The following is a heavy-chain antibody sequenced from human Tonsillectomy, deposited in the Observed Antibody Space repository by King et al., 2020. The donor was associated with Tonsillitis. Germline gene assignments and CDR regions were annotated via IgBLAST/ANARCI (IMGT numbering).Heavy chain of an antibody. CDR2: LNGDNGNP. CDR3: ARGPNYYSSGSDYNYYYHYMDV. D-gene: IGHD3-10*01. CDR1: GYTFTKYA. Sequence: VQLVQSGAEVKKPGASVTVSCEASGYTFTKYAIHWVRQAPGQRLEWMGWLNGDNGNPAYSQRFQGRVTIRRDTSATTAYMELSSLRSEDTAVYYCARGPNYYSSGSDYNYYYHYMDVWGKGTTVTVSS. J-gene: IGHJ6*03. V-gene: IGHV1-3*01.